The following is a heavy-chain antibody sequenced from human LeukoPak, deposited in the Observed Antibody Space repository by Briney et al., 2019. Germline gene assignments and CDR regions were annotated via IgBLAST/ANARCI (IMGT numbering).Heavy chain of an antibody. CDR2: MNPNSGNT. CDR1: GYTFTSYD. CDR3: ARILVAGSPSGPYAFDI. V-gene: IGHV1-8*01. Sequence: ASVKVSCKASGYTFTSYDINWVRQATGQGLEWMGWMNPNSGNTGYAQKFQGRVTMTRNTSISTAYMELSSLRSEDTAVYYCARILVAGSPSGPYAFDIWGQGTMVTVSS. J-gene: IGHJ3*02. D-gene: IGHD6-19*01.